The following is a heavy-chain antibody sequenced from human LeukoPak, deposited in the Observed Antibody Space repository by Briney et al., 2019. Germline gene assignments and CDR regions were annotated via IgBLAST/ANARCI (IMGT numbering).Heavy chain of an antibody. D-gene: IGHD1-26*01. J-gene: IGHJ5*02. CDR1: GYTFTSYA. CDR3: ARGISGSYSIWFDP. V-gene: IGHV1-69*04. CDR2: IIPILGIA. Sequence: GASVKVSCKASGYTFTSYAMNWVRQAPGQGLEWMGRIIPILGIANYAQKFQGRVTITADKSTSTAYMELSSLRSEDTAVYYCARGISGSYSIWFDPWGQGTLVTVSS.